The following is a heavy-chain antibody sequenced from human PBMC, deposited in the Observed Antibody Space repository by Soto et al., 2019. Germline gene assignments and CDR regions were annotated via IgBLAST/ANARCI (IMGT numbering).Heavy chain of an antibody. CDR3: AKMGDFPLRALRNNWFDP. J-gene: IGHJ5*02. V-gene: IGHV1-2*04. CDR1: GYTFTGYY. D-gene: IGHD3-16*01. CDR2: INPNSGGT. Sequence: ASVKVSCKASGYTFTGYYMHWVRQAPGQRLEWMGWINPNSGGTNYAQKFQGWVTMTRDTSISTAYMELSRLRAEDTAVYYCAKMGDFPLRALRNNWFDPWGQGTLVTVSS.